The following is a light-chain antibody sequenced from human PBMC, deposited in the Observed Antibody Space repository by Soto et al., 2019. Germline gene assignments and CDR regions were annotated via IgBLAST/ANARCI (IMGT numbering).Light chain of an antibody. V-gene: IGLV1-51*01. CDR2: DNS. CDR1: TSNIGNTY. J-gene: IGLJ2*01. Sequence: QSVLTQPPSVSAAPGQKVTISCSGSTSNIGNTYVSWYQQLPGTAPKLLLYDNSKRPSGIPDRFSGSKSGTSATLDITGLQTGDEADYYCGTWDSSLSAAVFGGGTKVTVL. CDR3: GTWDSSLSAAV.